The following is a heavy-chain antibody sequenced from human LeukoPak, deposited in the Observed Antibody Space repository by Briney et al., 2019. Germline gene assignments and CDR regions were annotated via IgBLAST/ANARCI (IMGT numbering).Heavy chain of an antibody. D-gene: IGHD4-11*01. CDR2: IIPIFGTA. V-gene: IGHV1-69*13. Sequence: SVKVSCKASGGTFTSYAISWVRQAPGQGLEWMGGIIPIFGTANYAQKFQGRVTITADESTSTASMELSSRRSEDTAVYYCARVSRPYSTPTLYFDSWGQGTLVTVSS. CDR1: GGTFTSYA. CDR3: ARVSRPYSTPTLYFDS. J-gene: IGHJ4*02.